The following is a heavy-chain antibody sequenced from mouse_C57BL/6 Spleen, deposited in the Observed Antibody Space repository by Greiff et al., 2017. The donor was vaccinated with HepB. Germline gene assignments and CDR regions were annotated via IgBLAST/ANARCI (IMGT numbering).Heavy chain of an antibody. CDR3: ARGDYYGSSYGWYFDV. CDR1: GYTFTSYG. CDR2: IYPRSGNT. J-gene: IGHJ1*03. Sequence: LEESGAELARPGASVKLSCKASGYTFTSYGISWVKQRTGQGLEWIGEIYPRSGNTYYNEKFKGKATLTADKSSSTAYMELRSLTSEDSAVYFCARGDYYGSSYGWYFDVWGTGTTVTVSS. V-gene: IGHV1-81*01. D-gene: IGHD1-1*01.